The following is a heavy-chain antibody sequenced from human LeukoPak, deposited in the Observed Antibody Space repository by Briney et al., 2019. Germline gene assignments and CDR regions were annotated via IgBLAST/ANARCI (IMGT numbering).Heavy chain of an antibody. J-gene: IGHJ4*02. D-gene: IGHD2-2*01. V-gene: IGHV1-2*06. CDR2: IIPSSGGT. CDR3: STEDKYCSSANFGAY. Sequence: ASVKVSCKAYGYTIADYYMHWVRQAPGQGLEWMGLIIPSSGGTSYERKFQGRVTMTRDTSIGTFYLELSSLRSDDTAMYYCSTEDKYCSSANFGAYWGQGTLVTVSS. CDR1: GYTIADYY.